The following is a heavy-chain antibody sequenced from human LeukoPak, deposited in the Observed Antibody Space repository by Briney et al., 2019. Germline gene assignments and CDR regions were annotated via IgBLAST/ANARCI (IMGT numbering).Heavy chain of an antibody. Sequence: GGSLRLSCAASGFSFSTTWMHWVRQPPGQGLVWVARITNDGTSISYAESVKGRFTISRDNAKNTLYLQMNSLRVDDTAVYYCARDRYHAIDYWGQGTLVTVSS. CDR1: GFSFSTTW. V-gene: IGHV3-74*03. D-gene: IGHD2-2*01. J-gene: IGHJ4*02. CDR3: ARDRYHAIDY. CDR2: ITNDGTSI.